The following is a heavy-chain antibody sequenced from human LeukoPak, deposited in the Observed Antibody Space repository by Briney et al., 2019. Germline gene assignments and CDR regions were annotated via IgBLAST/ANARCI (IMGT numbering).Heavy chain of an antibody. CDR2: ISGSGGST. CDR3: AKDINPIAAAGGDAFDI. CDR1: GFTFSSYA. Sequence: GGSLRLSCAASGFTFSSYAMSWVRQAPGKGLEWVSAISGSGGSTYYADSVKGRFTISRDNAKNSLYLQMNSLRAEDTALYYCAKDINPIAAAGGDAFDIWGQGTMVTVSS. V-gene: IGHV3-23*01. J-gene: IGHJ3*02. D-gene: IGHD6-13*01.